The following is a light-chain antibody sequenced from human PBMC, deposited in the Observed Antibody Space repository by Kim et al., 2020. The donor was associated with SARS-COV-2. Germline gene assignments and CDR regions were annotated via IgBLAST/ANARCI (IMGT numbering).Light chain of an antibody. V-gene: IGKV3-20*01. CDR3: QQYGSSLWT. CDR1: QSVSSSY. Sequence: EIVLTQSPGTLSLSPGERATISCRASQSVSSSYLAWYQQKPGQAPRLLIYGASSRATGIPDRFSGSGSGTDFTLTISRLEPEDFAVYYCQQYGSSLWTFGQGTKVDIK. J-gene: IGKJ1*01. CDR2: GAS.